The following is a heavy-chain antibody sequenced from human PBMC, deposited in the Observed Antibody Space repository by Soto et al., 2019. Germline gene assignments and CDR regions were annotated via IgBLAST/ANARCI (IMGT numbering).Heavy chain of an antibody. D-gene: IGHD2-15*01. Sequence: GGSLRLSCAVSGSDFTFSAHALGWVRQAPGKGLEWVSALYIADGTFYADSVKGRFTVSIDSSKNTVYLQMNNLSPEDAAVYYCATWLLREHAFDIWGLGTMVTVSS. CDR3: ATWLLREHAFDI. CDR2: LYIADGT. J-gene: IGHJ3*02. CDR1: GSDFTFSAHA. V-gene: IGHV3-53*01.